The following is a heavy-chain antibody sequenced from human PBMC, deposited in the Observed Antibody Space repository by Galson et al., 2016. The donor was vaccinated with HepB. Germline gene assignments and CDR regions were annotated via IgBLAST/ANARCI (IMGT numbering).Heavy chain of an antibody. J-gene: IGHJ6*02. CDR1: GFSFSNYG. CDR3: ARDDDLWARRSAMDV. CDR2: INNIGSHI. D-gene: IGHD2-21*01. V-gene: IGHV3-21*01. Sequence: SLRLSCAASGFSFSNYGMNWVRQAPGRGLEWVSHINNIGSHIYHAESVKGRLTIPRDNAKNSLYLQMNSLRVEDTAIYYCARDDDLWARRSAMDVWGQGTKVTVAS.